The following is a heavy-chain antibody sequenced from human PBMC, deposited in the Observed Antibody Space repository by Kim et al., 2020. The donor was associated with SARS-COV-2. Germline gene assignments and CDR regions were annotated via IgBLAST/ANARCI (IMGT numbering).Heavy chain of an antibody. Sequence: SETLSLTCAVYGGSFSGYYWSWIRQPPGKGLEWIGEINHSGSTNYNPSLKSRVTISVDTSKKQFSLKLSSVTAADTAVYYWASFYDSSGYYYWGQGTLVTVSS. D-gene: IGHD3-22*01. CDR2: INHSGST. V-gene: IGHV4-34*01. CDR1: GGSFSGYY. CDR3: ASFYDSSGYYY. J-gene: IGHJ4*02.